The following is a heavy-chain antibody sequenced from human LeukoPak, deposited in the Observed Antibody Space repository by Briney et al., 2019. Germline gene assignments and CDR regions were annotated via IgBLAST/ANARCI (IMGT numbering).Heavy chain of an antibody. CDR1: GFTVSSNY. D-gene: IGHD3-10*01. J-gene: IGHJ2*01. V-gene: IGHV3-7*01. Sequence: PGGSLRLSCAASGFTVSSNYMSWVRQAPGKGLQWVANINQDGSEKFYVDSVKGRFTISRDNAKNSLYLQMNNLRAEDTAVYYCARDRGHYYGTGSYSQNWYFDLWGRGTLVTVSS. CDR3: ARDRGHYYGTGSYSQNWYFDL. CDR2: INQDGSEK.